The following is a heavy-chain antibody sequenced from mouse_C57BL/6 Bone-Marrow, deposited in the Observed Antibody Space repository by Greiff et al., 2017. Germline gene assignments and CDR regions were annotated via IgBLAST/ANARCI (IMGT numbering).Heavy chain of an antibody. V-gene: IGHV5-9*01. J-gene: IGHJ3*01. CDR2: ISGGGGNT. CDR3: ASLYYYGSSYPSGFAY. CDR1: GFTFSSYT. Sequence: EVQRVESGGGLVKPGGSLKLSCAASGFTFSSYTMSWVRQTPEKRLEWVAPISGGGGNTYYTDSVKGRFTISRDNAKNTLYLKMSRLTSEDTAFLYCASLYYYGSSYPSGFAYWGQGTRVTVSA. D-gene: IGHD1-1*01.